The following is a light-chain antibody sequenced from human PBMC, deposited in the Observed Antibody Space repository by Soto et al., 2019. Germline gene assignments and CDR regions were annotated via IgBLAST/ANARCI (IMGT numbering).Light chain of an antibody. CDR2: GAS. Sequence: EIVMTQSPATLSVSPGERATLSCRASQSVSSDLAWYQQKPGQAPRLLIYGASTRATGIPARFSGSGSGTEFTLTISSLQSEDFAVYYCHQYNKWPYTFGPGTKLEIK. CDR3: HQYNKWPYT. J-gene: IGKJ2*01. V-gene: IGKV3-15*01. CDR1: QSVSSD.